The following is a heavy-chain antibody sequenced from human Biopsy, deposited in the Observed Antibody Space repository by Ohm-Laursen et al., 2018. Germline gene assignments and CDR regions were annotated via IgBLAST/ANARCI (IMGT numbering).Heavy chain of an antibody. V-gene: IGHV4-59*11. D-gene: IGHD4-23*01. CDR1: GGYFTGHY. Sequence: PSQTLSLTCTVSGGYFTGHYWSWIRQPPGEGLEWIGHISYTGYTSYNASLKSRVTISVDTSRNHFSLRLSSLTAADTAVYYCARGSNDFGGLYFPRWGQGTLLTVSS. CDR3: ARGSNDFGGLYFPR. J-gene: IGHJ4*02. CDR2: ISYTGYT.